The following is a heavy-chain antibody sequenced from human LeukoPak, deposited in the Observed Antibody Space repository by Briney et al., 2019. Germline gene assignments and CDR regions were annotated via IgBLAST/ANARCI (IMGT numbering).Heavy chain of an antibody. CDR2: ISYDGSNK. CDR1: GFTFSSCA. J-gene: IGHJ5*02. D-gene: IGHD6-13*01. CDR3: ARGPAAEDP. V-gene: IGHV3-30-3*01. Sequence: TGGSLRLSCVASGFTFSSCAFHWVRQAPGKGLEWVAVISYDGSNKYYADSVKGRFTISRDNSKNTLYLQMNSLRNEDTAVYYCARGPAAEDPWGQGTLVTVSS.